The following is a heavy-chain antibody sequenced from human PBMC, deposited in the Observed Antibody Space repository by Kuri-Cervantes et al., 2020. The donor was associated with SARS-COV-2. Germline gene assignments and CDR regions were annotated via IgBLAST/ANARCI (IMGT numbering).Heavy chain of an antibody. V-gene: IGHV3-9*01. CDR2: ISWNSGSI. Sequence: SLKISCAVSGFTFDDYAMHWVRQAPGKGLEWVSGISWNSGSIGYADSVKGRFTISRDNAKNSLYLQMNSLRAEDTAVYYCARDGLAYCSGGSCYSDYHFDYWGQGTLVTVSS. D-gene: IGHD2-15*01. CDR3: ARDGLAYCSGGSCYSDYHFDY. CDR1: GFTFDDYA. J-gene: IGHJ4*02.